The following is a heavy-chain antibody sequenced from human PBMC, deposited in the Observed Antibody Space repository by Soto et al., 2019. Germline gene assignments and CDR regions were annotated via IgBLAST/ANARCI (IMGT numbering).Heavy chain of an antibody. CDR2: FIPIFGTA. CDR1: GGTFSSYA. CDR3: ARDSHGYCSSTSCSLPYYYYGMDV. J-gene: IGHJ6*02. Sequence: SVKVSCKASGGTFSSYAISWVRQAPGQGLEWMGGFIPIFGTANYAQKFQGRVTITADESTSTAYMELSSLRSEDTAVYYCARDSHGYCSSTSCSLPYYYYGMDVWGQGTTVTVSS. D-gene: IGHD2-2*01. V-gene: IGHV1-69*13.